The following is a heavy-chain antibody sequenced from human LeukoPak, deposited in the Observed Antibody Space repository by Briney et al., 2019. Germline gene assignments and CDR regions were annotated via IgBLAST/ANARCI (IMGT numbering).Heavy chain of an antibody. CDR3: ARGARYSYGLSFGYYYYYMDV. CDR2: IYYSGST. Sequence: PSQTLSLTCTVSGGSISSYYWSWIRQPPGKGLEWIGYIYYSGSTNYNPSLKSRVTISVDTSKNQFSLKLSSVTAADTAVYYCARGARYSYGLSFGYYYYYMDVWGKGTTVTVSS. V-gene: IGHV4-59*01. CDR1: GGSISSYY. D-gene: IGHD5-18*01. J-gene: IGHJ6*03.